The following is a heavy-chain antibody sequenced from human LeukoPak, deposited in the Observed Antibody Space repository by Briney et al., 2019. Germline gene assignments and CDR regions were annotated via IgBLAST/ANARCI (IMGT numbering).Heavy chain of an antibody. CDR1: GYTFTGYY. Sequence: GASVKVSCKACGYTFTGYYMHWVRQDPGQGLEWMGWINPNSGGTNYAQKFQGRVTMTRDTSISTAYMELSRLRSDDTAVYYCARSRLTLLWFGEPWDYWGQGTLVTVSS. J-gene: IGHJ4*02. V-gene: IGHV1-2*02. D-gene: IGHD3-10*01. CDR3: ARSRLTLLWFGEPWDY. CDR2: INPNSGGT.